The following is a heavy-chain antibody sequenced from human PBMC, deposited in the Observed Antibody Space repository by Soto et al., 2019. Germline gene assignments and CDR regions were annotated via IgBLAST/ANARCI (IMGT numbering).Heavy chain of an antibody. D-gene: IGHD3-16*02. CDR2: IWYDGSNK. CDR1: GFTFSSYG. J-gene: IGHJ4*02. CDR3: ARDSYDYIWGSYRHSYFFDY. Sequence: QVQLVESGGGGVQPGRSLRLSCAASGFTFSSYGMQWVRQAPGKGLEWVAVIWYDGSNKYYADSVKGRFTISRDNSKNTLYLQMNSQRAEDTAVYYCARDSYDYIWGSYRHSYFFDYCGQGTLVTVSS. V-gene: IGHV3-33*01.